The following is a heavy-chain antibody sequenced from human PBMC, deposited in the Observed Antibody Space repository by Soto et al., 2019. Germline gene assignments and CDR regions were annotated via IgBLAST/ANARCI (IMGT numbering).Heavy chain of an antibody. CDR3: ARPTRYYYDSSGQSAWFDP. Sequence: QVELVQSGAEVKKTGSSVKVSCKASGGTFSSYAISWVRQAPGQGLEWMGGIIPIFGTANYAQKFQGRVTITADESTSTAYMELSSLRSEDTAVYYCARPTRYYYDSSGQSAWFDPWGQGTLVTVSS. D-gene: IGHD3-22*01. V-gene: IGHV1-69*12. CDR2: IIPIFGTA. CDR1: GGTFSSYA. J-gene: IGHJ5*02.